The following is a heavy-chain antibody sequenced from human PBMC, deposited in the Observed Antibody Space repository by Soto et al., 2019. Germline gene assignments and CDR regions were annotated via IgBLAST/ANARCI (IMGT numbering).Heavy chain of an antibody. D-gene: IGHD2-21*01. V-gene: IGHV3-21*01. Sequence: GGSLRLSCAASGFTFSSYSMNWFGQGPGKGLEWVSSISSSSSYIYYADSVKGRFTISRDNAKNSLYLQMNSLRAEDTAVYYCARVLSSSYGDYLAYCGGDCYSDYWGQGTLVTVSS. CDR3: ARVLSSSYGDYLAYCGGDCYSDY. CDR2: ISSSSSYI. CDR1: GFTFSSYS. J-gene: IGHJ4*02.